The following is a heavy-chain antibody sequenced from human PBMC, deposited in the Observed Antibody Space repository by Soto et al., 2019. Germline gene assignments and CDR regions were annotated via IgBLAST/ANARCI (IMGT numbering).Heavy chain of an antibody. V-gene: IGHV4-39*07. CDR3: ARDIITVIGGEIYYYFGMDV. CDR1: GCSIRSTNYY. D-gene: IGHD3-16*01. CDR2: INQSGTT. J-gene: IGHJ6*02. Sequence: SETLYLTCTVSGCSIRSTNYYWSWISQPPGKGLEWIGEINQSGTTHYNPSLKRRVNISIDTSKNQFSLNLTSVTAADTATYFCARDIITVIGGEIYYYFGMDVWGQGTTVTVSS.